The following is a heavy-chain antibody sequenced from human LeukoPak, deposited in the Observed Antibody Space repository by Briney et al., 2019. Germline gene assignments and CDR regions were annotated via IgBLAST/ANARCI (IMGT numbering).Heavy chain of an antibody. D-gene: IGHD4-17*01. CDR3: AHYGDYRFLYYFDD. CDR2: IYWNNDN. J-gene: IGHJ4*02. CDR1: GFSLNTPGVG. V-gene: IGHV2-5*01. Sequence: GPTLVKPTQTLTLTCTFSGFSLNTPGVGVGWIRQPPGKALEWLALIYWNNDNRYSPYPRSRLTISKDTSKSQVVLTMTKMDPVDTATYYCAHYGDYRFLYYFDDWGQGTLVTVSS.